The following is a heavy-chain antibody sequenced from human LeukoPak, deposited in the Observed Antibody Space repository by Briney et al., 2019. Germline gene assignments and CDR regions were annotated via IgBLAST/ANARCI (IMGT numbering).Heavy chain of an antibody. CDR2: INPSGGST. J-gene: IGHJ6*03. CDR1: GYTLTSYY. Sequence: ASVKVSCKASGYTLTSYYMHWVRQAPGQGLEWMGIINPSGGSTNYAQKFQGRVTMTRDTSTSTAYMELTSLRSEDTPVYYCPRTNPVVPAAWGDYYYYYMDVWGKGTTVTVSS. V-gene: IGHV1-46*01. CDR3: PRTNPVVPAAWGDYYYYYMDV. D-gene: IGHD2-2*01.